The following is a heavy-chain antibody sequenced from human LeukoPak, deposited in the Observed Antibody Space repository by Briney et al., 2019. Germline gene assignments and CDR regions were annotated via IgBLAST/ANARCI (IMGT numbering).Heavy chain of an antibody. Sequence: PSQTLSLTCAVSGGSISSGGYSWSWIRQPPGKGLEWIGYIYHSGSTYYNPSLKSRVTISVDTSKNQFSLKLSSMTAADTAVYYCARGGREYCSSTSCYLFDYWGQGTLVTVSS. J-gene: IGHJ4*02. CDR3: ARGGREYCSSTSCYLFDY. CDR2: IYHSGST. CDR1: GGSISSGGYS. D-gene: IGHD2-2*01. V-gene: IGHV4-30-2*01.